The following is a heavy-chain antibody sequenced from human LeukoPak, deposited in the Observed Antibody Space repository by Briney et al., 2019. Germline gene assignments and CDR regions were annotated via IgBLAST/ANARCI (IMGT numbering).Heavy chain of an antibody. CDR1: GDSMNGYY. Sequence: SETLSLTCSVSGDSMNGYYWSWIRQPPGKGLEWIGCIYYSGSTNYNPSLKSRVAISVDTSKNQFSLKLSSVTAADTAVYYCARGSGDYGDYGYFDYWGQGTLVTASS. CDR2: IYYSGST. CDR3: ARGSGDYGDYGYFDY. D-gene: IGHD4-17*01. V-gene: IGHV4-59*01. J-gene: IGHJ4*02.